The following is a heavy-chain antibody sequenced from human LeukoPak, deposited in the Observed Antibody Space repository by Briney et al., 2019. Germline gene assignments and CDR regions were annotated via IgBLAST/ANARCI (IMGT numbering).Heavy chain of an antibody. CDR2: IIPIFGTA. V-gene: IGHV1-69*06. CDR3: ARGIYQPNDNDAFDI. J-gene: IGHJ3*02. D-gene: IGHD1-14*01. Sequence: ASVKVSCKASGGTFSSYAISWVRQAPGQGLEWMGGIIPIFGTANYAQKFQGRVTITADKSTSTAYMELSSLRSEDTAVYYCARGIYQPNDNDAFDIWGQGTMVTVSS. CDR1: GGTFSSYA.